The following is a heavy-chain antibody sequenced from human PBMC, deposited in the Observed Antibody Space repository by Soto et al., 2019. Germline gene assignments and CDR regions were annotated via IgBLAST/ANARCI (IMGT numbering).Heavy chain of an antibody. CDR2: IHSTGST. D-gene: IGHD3-10*01. J-gene: IGHJ6*02. CDR1: GDSITSYF. CDR3: ARFGRGDSYYGMDV. Sequence: QVQLQESGPGLVKPSETLSLTCTVSGDSITSYFWSWIRQPPGKGLEWIGYIHSTGSTSYNPSLQSRVTMSVATSKNQFSLTVISVTAADTAVYYCARFGRGDSYYGMDVWGQGTTVIVSS. V-gene: IGHV4-59*03.